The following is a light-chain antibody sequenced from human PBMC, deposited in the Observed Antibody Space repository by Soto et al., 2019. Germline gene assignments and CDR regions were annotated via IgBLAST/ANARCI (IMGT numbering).Light chain of an antibody. CDR1: SSGVGGYNY. CDR2: AVC. Sequence: QSALAQPASGSGSPGQSLTISCTGTSSGVGGYNYVSWDPQHPGKAPKLMFYAVCNRPSGASTRFSGSGSAHTAPQTISGLQAEDEADYYCSSYTSCRTRYVFGCGTNVTVL. CDR3: SSYTSCRTRYV. V-gene: IGLV2-14*01. J-gene: IGLJ1*01.